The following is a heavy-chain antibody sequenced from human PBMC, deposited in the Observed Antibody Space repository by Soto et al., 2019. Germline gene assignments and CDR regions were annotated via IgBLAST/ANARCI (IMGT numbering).Heavy chain of an antibody. CDR2: IYYSGST. D-gene: IGHD4-17*01. CDR1: GGSISSYY. Sequence: SETLSLTCTVSGGSISSYYWSWIRQPPGKGLEWIGYIYYSGSTNYNPSIKSRVTISVDTSKNHFSLKLSSVTAADTAVYYCASFNRYGDSYDAFDIWGQGTMVTVSS. J-gene: IGHJ3*02. CDR3: ASFNRYGDSYDAFDI. V-gene: IGHV4-59*01.